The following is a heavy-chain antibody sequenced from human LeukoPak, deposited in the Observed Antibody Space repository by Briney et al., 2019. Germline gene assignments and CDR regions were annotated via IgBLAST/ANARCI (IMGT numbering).Heavy chain of an antibody. V-gene: IGHV1-69-2*01. D-gene: IGHD2-15*01. J-gene: IGHJ4*02. CDR2: VDPEDGET. CDR1: GYTITDYY. CDR3: ATLPRYCSGGSCYG. Sequence: EASVKVSCKVSGYTITDYYMHWVQQAPGKGLEWMGLVDPEDGETIYAEKFQGRGTITADTSTDTAYMELRSLRSEDTAVYYCATLPRYCSGGSCYGWGQGTLVTVSS.